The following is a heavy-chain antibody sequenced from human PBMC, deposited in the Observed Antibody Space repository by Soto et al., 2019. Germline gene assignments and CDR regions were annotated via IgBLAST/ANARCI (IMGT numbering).Heavy chain of an antibody. Sequence: EVQLLESGGGLVQPGGSLRLSCAASGFTFSSYAMSWVRQAPGKGLEWVSAISGSGGSTYYAASVKGRFTISRDNYNNPLYLQMNSRRAEDTAVYYCAKDQVRFLDWLPRPPYYFDYCGQGTLVTVSS. D-gene: IGHD3-3*01. CDR1: GFTFSSYA. CDR2: ISGSGGST. CDR3: AKDQVRFLDWLPRPPYYFDY. V-gene: IGHV3-23*01. J-gene: IGHJ4*02.